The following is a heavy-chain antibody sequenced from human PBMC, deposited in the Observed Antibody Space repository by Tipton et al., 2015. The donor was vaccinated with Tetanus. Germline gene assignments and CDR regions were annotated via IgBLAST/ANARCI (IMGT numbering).Heavy chain of an antibody. CDR2: IYYSGST. J-gene: IGHJ6*02. V-gene: IGHV4-30-2*03. CDR3: ARVKGTYNHYGLDV. Sequence: TLSLTCTVSGDSISRGGYFWNWIRQRPGKGPEGIGDIYYSGSTDYNPSLKSRVAISVDTSKNQFSLKLSSVTAADTAVYYCARVKGTYNHYGLDVWGQGTTVTVSS. D-gene: IGHD3-10*01. CDR1: GDSISRGGYF.